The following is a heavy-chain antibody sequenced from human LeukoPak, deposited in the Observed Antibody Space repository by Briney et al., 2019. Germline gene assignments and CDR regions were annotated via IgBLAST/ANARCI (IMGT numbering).Heavy chain of an antibody. CDR2: VSYSGDKK. CDR3: AKAIWVAATSSWFCLDY. CDR1: GFDFPTYA. V-gene: IGHV3-30-3*01. Sequence: PGGSLRLSCAASGFDFPTYAMHWVRQAPGKGLEWVAGVSYSGDKKEYADSVKGRFTVSRDNSRNTLYLQMNSLRPEDTAVYYCAKAIWVAATSSWFCLDYWGQGTLVTVSS. J-gene: IGHJ4*02. D-gene: IGHD3-10*01.